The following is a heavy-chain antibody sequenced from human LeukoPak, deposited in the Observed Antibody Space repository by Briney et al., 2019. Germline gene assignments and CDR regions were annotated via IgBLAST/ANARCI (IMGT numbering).Heavy chain of an antibody. J-gene: IGHJ6*02. CDR3: ARVSYYDILTGYDYYGMDV. CDR2: ISSSSSYI. Sequence: GGSLRLSCAASGFTFSSYSMNWVRQAPGKGLEWVSSISSSSSYIYYADSVKGRFTISRDNAKNSLYLQMNSLRAEDTAVYYCARVSYYDILTGYDYYGMDVWGQGTTVTVSS. CDR1: GFTFSSYS. V-gene: IGHV3-21*01. D-gene: IGHD3-9*01.